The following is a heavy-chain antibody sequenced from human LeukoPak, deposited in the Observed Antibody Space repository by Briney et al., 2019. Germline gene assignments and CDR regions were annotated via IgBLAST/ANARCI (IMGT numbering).Heavy chain of an antibody. CDR1: GYSFSTYW. J-gene: IGHJ5*02. D-gene: IGHD2-2*01. CDR3: ARQISGGYCSSTSCSSYNWFDP. CDR2: IYPGDSDT. V-gene: IGHV5-51*01. Sequence: GESLKISCKGSGYSFSTYWIGWVRQMPGKGLEWMGIIYPGDSDTRYNPSFQGQVTISADKSISTAYLQWSSLKASDTAMYYCARQISGGYCSSTSCSSYNWFDPWGQGTLVTVSS.